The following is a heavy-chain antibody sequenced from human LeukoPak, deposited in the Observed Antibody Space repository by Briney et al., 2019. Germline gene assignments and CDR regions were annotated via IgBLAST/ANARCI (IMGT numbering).Heavy chain of an antibody. V-gene: IGHV1-69*13. CDR2: IIPIFGTA. CDR1: GGTFSSYA. D-gene: IGHD3-9*01. Sequence: SVKVSFKASGGTFSSYAISWVRQAPGQGLEWMGGIIPIFGTANYAQKFQGRVTITADESTSTAYMELSGLRSEDTAVYYCARGRILNYDILTGSETNWFDPWGQGTLVTVSS. J-gene: IGHJ5*02. CDR3: ARGRILNYDILTGSETNWFDP.